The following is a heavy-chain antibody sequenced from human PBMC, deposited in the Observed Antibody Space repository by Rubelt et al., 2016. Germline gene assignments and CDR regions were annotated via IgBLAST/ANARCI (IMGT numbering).Heavy chain of an antibody. CDR1: GGSFSGYY. CDR2: INHSGST. V-gene: IGHV4-34*01. CDR3: ARDPTTRFTSTGWFDP. J-gene: IGHJ5*02. D-gene: IGHD5-12*01. Sequence: VQLQQWGAGLLKPSETLSLTCAVYGGSFSGYYWSWIRQPPGKGLEWLGEINHSGSTNYNPSLKSRVTISVDTSKNQFSLKLSSVTAADTAVYYCARDPTTRFTSTGWFDPWGQGTLVTVSS.